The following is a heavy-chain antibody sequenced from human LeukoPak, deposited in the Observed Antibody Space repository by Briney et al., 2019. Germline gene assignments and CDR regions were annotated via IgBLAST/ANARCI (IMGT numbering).Heavy chain of an antibody. CDR1: GYTFTSYY. CDR2: INPSGGST. CDR3: ARDQPHCSGGSCHPRGAFDI. J-gene: IGHJ3*02. D-gene: IGHD2-15*01. V-gene: IGHV1-46*01. Sequence: ASVKVSCKASGYTFTSYYMHWVRQAPGQGLEWMGIINPSGGSTSYAQKFQGRVTMTRDTSTSTVYMELSRLRSEDTAVYYCARDQPHCSGGSCHPRGAFDIWGQGTMVSVSS.